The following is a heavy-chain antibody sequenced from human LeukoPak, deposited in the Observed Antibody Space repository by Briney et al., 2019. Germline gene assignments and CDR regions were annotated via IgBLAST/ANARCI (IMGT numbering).Heavy chain of an antibody. CDR3: AKVFSGRFDP. CDR1: GFTFSNYG. Sequence: PGGSLRLSCAASGFTFSNYGMSGVRQAPGKGLEGVSVISGGGGGTYYADSVKGRFTISRDNSKNTLYLQINSLRAEDTAVYYCAKVFSGRFDPWGQGALVTVPS. V-gene: IGHV3-23*01. D-gene: IGHD3-10*01. CDR2: ISGGGGGT. J-gene: IGHJ5*02.